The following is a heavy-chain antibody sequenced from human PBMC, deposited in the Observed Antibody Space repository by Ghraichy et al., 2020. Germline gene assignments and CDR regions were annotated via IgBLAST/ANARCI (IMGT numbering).Heavy chain of an antibody. CDR2: IIPIFGTA. V-gene: IGHV1-69*13. D-gene: IGHD2-15*01. Sequence: SVKVSCKASGGTFSSYAISWVRQAPGQGLEWMGGIIPIFGTANYAQKFQGRVTITADESTSTAYMELSSLRSEYTAVYYCARVPQDTPPHDAFDIWGQGTMVTVSS. J-gene: IGHJ3*02. CDR1: GGTFSSYA. CDR3: ARVPQDTPPHDAFDI.